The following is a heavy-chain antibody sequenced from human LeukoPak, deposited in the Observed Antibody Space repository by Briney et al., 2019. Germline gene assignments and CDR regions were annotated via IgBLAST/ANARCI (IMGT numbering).Heavy chain of an antibody. Sequence: GASVKVSCKASGYTFTSYYMHWVRQAPGQGLEWMGIINPSGGSTSYAQKFQGRVTMTRDTSTSTVYMELRSLRSEDAAVYYCARDIGGGGYSYGYSVDYWGQGTLVTVSS. CDR2: INPSGGST. J-gene: IGHJ4*02. D-gene: IGHD5-18*01. CDR1: GYTFTSYY. CDR3: ARDIGGGGYSYGYSVDY. V-gene: IGHV1-46*01.